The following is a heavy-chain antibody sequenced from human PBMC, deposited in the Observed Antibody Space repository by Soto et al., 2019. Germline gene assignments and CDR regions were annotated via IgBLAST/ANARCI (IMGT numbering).Heavy chain of an antibody. CDR1: GFTFSSYS. J-gene: IGHJ4*02. Sequence: GGSLRLSCAASGFTFSSYSMNWVRQAPGKGLEWVSSISGSSSYIDYADSMKGRFTISRDNAKNSLFLQMNSPRAEDTAVYYCARGTPGYNFPDYWGQGTLVTVSS. CDR2: ISGSSSYI. V-gene: IGHV3-21*01. D-gene: IGHD5-12*01. CDR3: ARGTPGYNFPDY.